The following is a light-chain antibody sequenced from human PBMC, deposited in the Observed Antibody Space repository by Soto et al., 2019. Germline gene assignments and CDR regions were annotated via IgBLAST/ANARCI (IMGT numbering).Light chain of an antibody. CDR1: SXNIGGNS. CDR3: GSWDSSLSAYV. V-gene: IGLV1-51*01. J-gene: IGLJ1*01. Sequence: QSVLTQPPSVSAAPGQKVTISCSGSSXNIGGNSVSWYQQLPGTAPKLLIYEDNKRPSGIPDRFSGSKSGTSATLGITGFQTGDEADYYCGSWDSSLSAYVLGTGTKVTVL. CDR2: EDN.